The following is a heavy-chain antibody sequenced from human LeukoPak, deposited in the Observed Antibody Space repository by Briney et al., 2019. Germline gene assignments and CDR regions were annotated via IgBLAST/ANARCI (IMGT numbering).Heavy chain of an antibody. Sequence: ASVTVSCKASGYTFNKCAMNWVRQAPGHGREWVGWINTNTGNPAYAQDFTGRFVFSLDTSVSTAYLQISSLKAEDTAVYYCARGDAIVGAQDDAFDIWGQGTMVTVSS. D-gene: IGHD1-26*01. CDR1: GYTFNKCA. J-gene: IGHJ3*02. CDR2: INTNTGNP. CDR3: ARGDAIVGAQDDAFDI. V-gene: IGHV7-4-1*02.